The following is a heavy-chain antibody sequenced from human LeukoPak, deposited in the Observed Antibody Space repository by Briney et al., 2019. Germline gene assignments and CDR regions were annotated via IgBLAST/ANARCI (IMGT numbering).Heavy chain of an antibody. D-gene: IGHD3-16*01. CDR3: ARLNPGIGGDAFDI. CDR2: IYYSGST. Sequence: PSETLSLTCTVSGGSISSYYWGWIRQPPGKGLEWIGSIYYSGSTYYNPSLKSRVTISVDTSKNQFSLKLSSVTAADTAVYYCARLNPGIGGDAFDIWGQGTMVTVSS. J-gene: IGHJ3*02. CDR1: GGSISSYY. V-gene: IGHV4-39*01.